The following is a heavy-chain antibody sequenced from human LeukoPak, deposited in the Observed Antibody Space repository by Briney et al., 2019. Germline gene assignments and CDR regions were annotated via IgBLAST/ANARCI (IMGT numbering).Heavy chain of an antibody. Sequence: GASVKVSCKASGGTFSSYAIGWVRQAPGQGLEWMGRIIPILGIANYAQKFQGRVTITADKSTSTAYMELSSLRSEDTAVYYCARVFNDFWSGYYYYYYGMDVWGQGTTVTVSS. D-gene: IGHD3-3*01. J-gene: IGHJ6*02. CDR1: GGTFSSYA. CDR2: IIPILGIA. CDR3: ARVFNDFWSGYYYYYYGMDV. V-gene: IGHV1-69*04.